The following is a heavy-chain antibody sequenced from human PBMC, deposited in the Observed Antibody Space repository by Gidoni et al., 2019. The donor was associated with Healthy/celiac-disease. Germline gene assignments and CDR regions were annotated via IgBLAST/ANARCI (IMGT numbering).Heavy chain of an antibody. V-gene: IGHV1-69*01. CDR2: IIPIFGTA. Sequence: QVQLVQSGAEVKKPGSSVKVSCKASGGNFSSYAISWVRQAPGQGLEWMGGIIPIFGTANYAQKFQGRVTITADESTSTAYMELSSLRSEDTAVYYCARNGRCSSTSCYTNYYYYMDVWGKGTTVTVSS. D-gene: IGHD2-2*02. CDR3: ARNGRCSSTSCYTNYYYYMDV. J-gene: IGHJ6*03. CDR1: GGNFSSYA.